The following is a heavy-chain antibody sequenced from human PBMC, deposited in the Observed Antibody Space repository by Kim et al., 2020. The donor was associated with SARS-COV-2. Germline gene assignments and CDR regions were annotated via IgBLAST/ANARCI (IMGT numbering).Heavy chain of an antibody. CDR3: AKGPTKNYYYYYYMDV. CDR1: GFTFSSYA. Sequence: GGSLRLSCAASGFTFSSYAMSWVRQAPGKGLEWVSAISGSGGSTYYADSVKGRFTISRDNSKNTLYLQMNSLRAEDTAVYYCAKGPTKNYYYYYYMDVWGKGTTVTVSS. CDR2: ISGSGGST. J-gene: IGHJ6*03. V-gene: IGHV3-23*01.